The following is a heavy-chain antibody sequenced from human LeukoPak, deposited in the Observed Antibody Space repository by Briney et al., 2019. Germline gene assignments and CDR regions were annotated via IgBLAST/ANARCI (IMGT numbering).Heavy chain of an antibody. Sequence: GASVKVSCKASGYTFTGYYMHWVRQAPGQGLEWMGWINPNSGGTNYAQKFQGRVTMTRDTSISTAYMELSRLRPDDTAVYYCARDVTVRFLEWFNYMDVWGKGTTVTVSS. J-gene: IGHJ6*03. V-gene: IGHV1-2*02. CDR3: ARDVTVRFLEWFNYMDV. D-gene: IGHD3-3*01. CDR1: GYTFTGYY. CDR2: INPNSGGT.